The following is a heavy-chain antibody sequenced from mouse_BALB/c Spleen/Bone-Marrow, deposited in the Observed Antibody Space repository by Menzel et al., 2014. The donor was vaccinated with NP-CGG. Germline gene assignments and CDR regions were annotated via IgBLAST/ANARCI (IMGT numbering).Heavy chain of an antibody. CDR3: ARLGYYGSFAY. CDR2: INPDSNTI. Sequence: EVMLVESGGGLVQPGGSLKLSCAASGFDFSRYWMSWVRQAPGKGLEWIGEINPDSNTINYTPSLKDKFIISRDNAKNTLYLQMSKVRSEDTALYYCARLGYYGSFAYCGQGTLVTVSA. D-gene: IGHD1-2*01. J-gene: IGHJ3*01. V-gene: IGHV4-1*02. CDR1: GFDFSRYW.